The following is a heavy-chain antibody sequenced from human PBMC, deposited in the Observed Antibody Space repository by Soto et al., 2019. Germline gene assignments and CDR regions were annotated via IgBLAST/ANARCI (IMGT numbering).Heavy chain of an antibody. D-gene: IGHD6-13*01. CDR1: GGSISSYY. CDR2: IYYSGST. CDR3: ARDRQQQLAPGRGYYYYGMDV. J-gene: IGHJ6*02. V-gene: IGHV4-59*01. Sequence: PSETLSLTCTVSGGSISSYYWSWIRQPPGKGLEWIGYIYYSGSTNYNPSLKSRVTISVDTSKNQFSLKLSSVTAADTAVYYCARDRQQQLAPGRGYYYYGMDVWGQGTTVTVSS.